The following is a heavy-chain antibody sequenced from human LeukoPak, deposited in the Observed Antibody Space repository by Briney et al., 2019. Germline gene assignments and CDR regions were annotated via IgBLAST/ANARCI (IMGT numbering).Heavy chain of an antibody. CDR3: ARGGYSGYDLITGGFDY. J-gene: IGHJ4*02. Sequence: VASVKVSCKASGGTFSSYAISWVRQAPGQGLEWMGGIIPIFGTANYAQKFQGRVTITADESTSTAYMELSSLRSEDTAVYYCARGGYSGYDLITGGFDYWGQGTLVTVSS. D-gene: IGHD5-12*01. V-gene: IGHV1-69*01. CDR1: GGTFSSYA. CDR2: IIPIFGTA.